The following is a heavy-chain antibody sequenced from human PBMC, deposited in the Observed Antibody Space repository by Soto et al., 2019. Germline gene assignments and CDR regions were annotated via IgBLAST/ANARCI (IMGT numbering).Heavy chain of an antibody. D-gene: IGHD3-22*01. J-gene: IGHJ6*02. CDR2: ISSSGSII. V-gene: IGHV3-11*01. CDR3: ARVNGYYYYGMDV. Sequence: GGSLRLSCAASGFTFSDYYMSWIRQAPGKGLEWVSDISSSGSIIYYADPVKGRFTISRDNAKNSLYLQMNSLRAEDTAVYYCARVNGYYYYGMDVWGQGTTVTVSS. CDR1: GFTFSDYY.